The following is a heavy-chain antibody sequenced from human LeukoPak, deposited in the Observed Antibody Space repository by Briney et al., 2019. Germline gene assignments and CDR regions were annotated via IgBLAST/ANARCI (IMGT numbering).Heavy chain of an antibody. D-gene: IGHD6-13*01. CDR3: ARTYGSSGLGYFDL. J-gene: IGHJ2*01. CDR1: NGSISSYY. V-gene: IGHV4-59*01. CDR2: IDYSGNT. Sequence: PSETLSLTCTVSNGSISSYYWSWIRQPPGKGLEWIGYIDYSGNTHYNPSLKSRVTMSLDTSMRQFFLRLSSVTAADTAVYYCARTYGSSGLGYFDLWGRGTLVTVSS.